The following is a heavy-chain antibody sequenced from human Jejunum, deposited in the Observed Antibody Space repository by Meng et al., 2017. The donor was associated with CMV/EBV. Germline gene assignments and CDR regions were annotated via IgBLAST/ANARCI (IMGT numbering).Heavy chain of an antibody. CDR3: ARVESARRFFDS. V-gene: IGHV4-59*01. CDR2: FSYRGGA. CDR1: GGSLVNYY. J-gene: IGHJ4*02. Sequence: IVSGGSLVNYYWSWIRQPPGQGLEWIGYFSYRGGANYISSLKSRVTISVDTSKNQFSLKLNSMTAADTAVYYCARVESARRFFDSWGQGMLVTVSS. D-gene: IGHD3-3*01.